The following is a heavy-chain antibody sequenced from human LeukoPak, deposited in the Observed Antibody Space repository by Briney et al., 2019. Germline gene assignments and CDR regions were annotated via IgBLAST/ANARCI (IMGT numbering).Heavy chain of an antibody. CDR1: GGSISSYY. V-gene: IGHV4-59*01. Sequence: SETLSLTCTVSGGSISSYYWSWIRQPPGKGLEWIGYIYYSGSTNYNPSLKSRVTISVDTSKNQSSLKLSSVTAADTAVYYRARTSSGWYRFDYWGQGTLVTVSS. D-gene: IGHD6-19*01. CDR3: ARTSSGWYRFDY. CDR2: IYYSGST. J-gene: IGHJ4*02.